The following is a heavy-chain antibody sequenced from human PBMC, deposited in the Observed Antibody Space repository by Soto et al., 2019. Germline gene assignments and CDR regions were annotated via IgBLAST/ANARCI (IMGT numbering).Heavy chain of an antibody. CDR3: GKGAELDA. Sequence: EVLLLESGGGLVQPGGSLRLSCEASGFSFSSFAMNWVRQAPGKGLEWVSAIGDSGARTYYADSVKGRFTISRDNSRNTLYLHPNSLRAADTAVYYCGKGAELDAWGNGTKVNVSS. V-gene: IGHV3-23*01. D-gene: IGHD1-26*01. J-gene: IGHJ6*04. CDR2: IGDSGART. CDR1: GFSFSSFA.